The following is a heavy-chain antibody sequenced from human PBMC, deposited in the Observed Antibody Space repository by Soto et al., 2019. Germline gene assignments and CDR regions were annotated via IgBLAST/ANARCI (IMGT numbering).Heavy chain of an antibody. D-gene: IGHD1-26*01. CDR1: GGSISNSNW. V-gene: IGHV4-4*02. Sequence: QGQLQESGPGVVKPSGTLSLPCAVFGGSISNSNWWTLVGQPPGKGLDWIGEIFHSGRTNYNSSLMGGVNISVDKANNPFSLQLSSVTAADTAVYYCAHRPIVGAAIWGQGPLVTVPS. CDR2: IFHSGRT. J-gene: IGHJ4*02. CDR3: AHRPIVGAAI.